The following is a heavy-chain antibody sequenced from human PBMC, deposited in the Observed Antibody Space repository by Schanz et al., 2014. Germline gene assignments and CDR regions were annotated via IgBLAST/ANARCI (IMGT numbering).Heavy chain of an antibody. CDR2: ISSSSSTI. CDR1: GFSFSRYS. V-gene: IGHV3-48*01. D-gene: IGHD3-10*01. CDR3: ARIGGSVFDY. J-gene: IGHJ4*02. Sequence: EVQLVESGGGLVQPGGSLRLSCAASGFSFSRYSMNWVRQAPGKGLEWISYISSSSSTIYHADSVKGRFTMSRDNAKNSVFLQMNSLRAEDTAVYYCARIGGSVFDYWAQGALVTVSS.